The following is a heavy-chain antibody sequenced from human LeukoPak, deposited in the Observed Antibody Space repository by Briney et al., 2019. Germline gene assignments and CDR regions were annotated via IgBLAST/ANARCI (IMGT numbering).Heavy chain of an antibody. J-gene: IGHJ4*02. CDR2: INHSGST. V-gene: IGHV4-34*01. Sequence: SETLSLTCAVYGGSFSGYYWSWIRQPPGKGLEWIGEINHSGSTNYNPSLKSRVTISVDTSKNQFSLKLSSATAADTAVYYCARAKLPGSEDYWGQGTLVTVSS. CDR3: ARAKLPGSEDY. CDR1: GGSFSGYY. D-gene: IGHD1-26*01.